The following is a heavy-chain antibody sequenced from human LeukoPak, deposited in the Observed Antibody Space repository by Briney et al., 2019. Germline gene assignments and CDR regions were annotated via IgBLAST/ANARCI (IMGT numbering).Heavy chain of an antibody. J-gene: IGHJ4*02. CDR1: GYSISSDYY. CDR3: ARGLGYCSGGSCYERDY. CDR2: IYHSGST. D-gene: IGHD2-15*01. V-gene: IGHV4-38-2*02. Sequence: RTSETLSLTCTVSGYSISSDYYWGWIRQPPGKGLEWIGSIYHSGSTYYNPSLKSRVTISVDTSKNQFSLKLSSVTAADTAVYYCARGLGYCSGGSCYERDYWGQGTLVTVSS.